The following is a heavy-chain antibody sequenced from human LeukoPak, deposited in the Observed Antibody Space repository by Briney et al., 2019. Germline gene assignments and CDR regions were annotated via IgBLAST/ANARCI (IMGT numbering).Heavy chain of an antibody. CDR3: ARFSKITWGDWGDAFDV. J-gene: IGHJ3*01. V-gene: IGHV4-34*01. Sequence: SETLSLMCSDYGGSFSDYFWGWIRQPPGKGLEWIGEIDDGGNTNYNPSLMSRVIVAMEKSKKQFSLVMRSVTAADTAVYYCARFSKITWGDWGDAFDVWGQGATVIVSS. CDR2: IDDGGNT. CDR1: GGSFSDYF. D-gene: IGHD2-21*02.